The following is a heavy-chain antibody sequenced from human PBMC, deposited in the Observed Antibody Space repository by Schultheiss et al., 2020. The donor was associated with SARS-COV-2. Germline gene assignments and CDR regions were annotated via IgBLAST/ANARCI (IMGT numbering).Heavy chain of an antibody. D-gene: IGHD1-26*01. CDR1: GGTFSSYA. CDR3: TKGSGRDLLPCDP. Sequence: SVKVSCKASGGTFSSYAISWVRQAPGQGLEWMGWMNPNSGNTGYAQNFQGRVTITADESTNTAYMELSSLRSEDTAVYYCTKGSGRDLLPCDPWGQGTLVTVSS. J-gene: IGHJ5*02. CDR2: MNPNSGNT. V-gene: IGHV1-69*13.